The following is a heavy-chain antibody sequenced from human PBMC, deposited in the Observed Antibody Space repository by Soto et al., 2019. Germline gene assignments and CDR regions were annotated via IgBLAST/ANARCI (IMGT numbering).Heavy chain of an antibody. CDR1: GFTFSSYS. V-gene: IGHV3-48*01. CDR3: ARDAPPDDY. J-gene: IGHJ4*02. CDR2: ISSSSSTI. Sequence: EVQLVESGGGLVQPGGSLRLSCAASGFTFSSYSMNWVRQAPGKGLERVSYISSSSSTIYYADSVKGRFTISRDNAKNSLYLQMNSLRAEDTAVYYCARDAPPDDYWGQGTLVTVSS.